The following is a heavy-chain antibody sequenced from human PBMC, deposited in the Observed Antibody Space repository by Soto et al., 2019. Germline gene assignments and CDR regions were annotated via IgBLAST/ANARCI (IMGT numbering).Heavy chain of an antibody. D-gene: IGHD2-2*01. CDR3: ARLGFYYQSLDP. Sequence: PSETLSLTCTVSGGSISSRSYYWGWIRQPPGKGLEWIGSIYYSGSTYYNPSLKSRVTVSLETSKSQFSLTLSSVTASDTAVYYCARLGFYYQSLDPWGHGTLVTVSS. CDR1: GGSISSRSYY. J-gene: IGHJ5*02. V-gene: IGHV4-39*07. CDR2: IYYSGST.